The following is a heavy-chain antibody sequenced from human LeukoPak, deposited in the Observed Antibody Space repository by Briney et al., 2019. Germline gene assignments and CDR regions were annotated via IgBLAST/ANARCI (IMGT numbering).Heavy chain of an antibody. CDR1: GYTFTGYY. V-gene: IGHV1-2*02. Sequence: ASVKVSCKASGYTFTGYYMHWVRQAPGQGLEWMGWINPNSGGTNYAQKFQGRVTMTRDTSISTAYMELSRLRSDDTAVYYCARDRARCSGGSCYLGARDAFDIWGQGTMVTVSS. CDR2: INPNSGGT. D-gene: IGHD2-15*01. CDR3: ARDRARCSGGSCYLGARDAFDI. J-gene: IGHJ3*02.